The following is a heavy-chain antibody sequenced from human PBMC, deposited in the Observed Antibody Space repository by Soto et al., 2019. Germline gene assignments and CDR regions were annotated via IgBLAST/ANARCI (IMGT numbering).Heavy chain of an antibody. CDR1: GFTFSEHY. D-gene: IGHD3-10*01. CDR2: TRNKPKSHPT. V-gene: IGHV3-72*01. Sequence: EVQLVESGGNLVQPGGSLRLSCAASGFTFSEHYMAWVRQAPGKGLEWVGRTRNKPKSHPTQYAGSVKGTXTIPXDYSXXXXXXXXXXXXXXXXXVYYCARXNRYGDYWYXDLWGRGTLVTVSS. CDR3: ARXNRYGDYWYXDL. J-gene: IGHJ2*01.